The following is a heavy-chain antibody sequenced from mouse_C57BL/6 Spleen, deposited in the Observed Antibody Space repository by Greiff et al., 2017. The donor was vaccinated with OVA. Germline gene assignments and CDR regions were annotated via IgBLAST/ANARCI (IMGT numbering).Heavy chain of an antibody. CDR2: IFPGSGST. D-gene: IGHD1-1*01. V-gene: IGHV1-75*01. J-gene: IGHJ4*01. CDR3: ARDYGSSQYYYAMDY. CDR1: GYTFTDYY. Sequence: QVQLQQSGPELVKPGASVKISCKASGYTFTDYYINWVKQRPGQGLEWIGWIFPGSGSTYYNEKFKGKATLTVDKSSSTAYMLLSSLTSEDSAVYFCARDYGSSQYYYAMDYWGQGTSVTVSS.